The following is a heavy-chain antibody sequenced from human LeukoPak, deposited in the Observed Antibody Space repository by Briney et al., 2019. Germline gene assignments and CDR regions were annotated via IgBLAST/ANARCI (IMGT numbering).Heavy chain of an antibody. D-gene: IGHD1-26*01. J-gene: IGHJ4*02. CDR1: GGSVSSSSYY. Sequence: SETLSLTCTVSGGSVSSSSYYWGWIRQSPGKGLEWIGRVYYSGSTYYNPSLKSRVTVSVDTSKNQFSLKLNSVTAADTAVYYCAFTTGSYYLDSWGQGTLVTVSS. V-gene: IGHV4-39*07. CDR2: VYYSGST. CDR3: AFTTGSYYLDS.